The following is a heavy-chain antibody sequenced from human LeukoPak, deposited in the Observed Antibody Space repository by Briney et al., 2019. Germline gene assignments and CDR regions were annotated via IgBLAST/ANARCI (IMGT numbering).Heavy chain of an antibody. Sequence: GGSLRLSCAASGFTFSSYGMSWVRQAPGKGLEWVSAISGSGGSTYYADSVKGRFTISRDNSKNTLYLQMNYLRAEDTAVYYCAKDRDGIAATGHDAFDIWGQGTMVTVSS. D-gene: IGHD6-13*01. CDR2: ISGSGGST. V-gene: IGHV3-23*01. CDR3: AKDRDGIAATGHDAFDI. CDR1: GFTFSSYG. J-gene: IGHJ3*02.